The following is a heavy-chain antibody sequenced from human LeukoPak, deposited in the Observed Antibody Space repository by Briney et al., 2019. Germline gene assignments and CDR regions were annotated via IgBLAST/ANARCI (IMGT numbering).Heavy chain of an antibody. V-gene: IGHV3-23*01. D-gene: IGHD4-17*01. Sequence: QSGGSLRLSCAASGFTFSSYSINWVRQAPGKGLEWVSAISGSGGSTYYADSVKGRFTISRDNSKNTLYLQMNSLRAEDTAVYYCAKDPMPYGDPSCFDYWGQGTLVTVSS. CDR1: GFTFSSYS. CDR2: ISGSGGST. CDR3: AKDPMPYGDPSCFDY. J-gene: IGHJ4*02.